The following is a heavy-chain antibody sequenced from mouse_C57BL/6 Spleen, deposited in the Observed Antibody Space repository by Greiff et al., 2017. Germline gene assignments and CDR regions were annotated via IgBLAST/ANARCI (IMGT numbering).Heavy chain of an antibody. V-gene: IGHV1-62-2*01. CDR1: GYTFTEYT. Sequence: VKVVESGAELVKPGASVKLSCKASGYTFTEYTIHWVKQRSGQGLEWIGWFYPGSGSIKYNEKFKDKATLTADKSSSTVYMELSRLTSEDSAVYFCARHEDKPYGNYFAYWGQGTLVTVSA. D-gene: IGHD2-1*01. CDR3: ARHEDKPYGNYFAY. J-gene: IGHJ3*01. CDR2: FYPGSGSI.